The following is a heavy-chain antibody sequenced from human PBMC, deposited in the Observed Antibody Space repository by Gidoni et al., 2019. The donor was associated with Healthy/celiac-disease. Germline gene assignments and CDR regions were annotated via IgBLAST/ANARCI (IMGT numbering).Heavy chain of an antibody. Sequence: VQLQESGPELVQPSGTPSLTCAVSGGSISRSNWWCWVRQPPGKGLEWIGEIYHSGSTNYNPSLKRRITITVDKSKNQFSLKLSSVTAEGAAVYYWARGGKYGDYIQHWGQGTLVTVSS. CDR3: ARGGKYGDYIQH. V-gene: IGHV4-4*02. J-gene: IGHJ1*01. D-gene: IGHD3-16*01. CDR1: GGSISRSNW. CDR2: IYHSGST.